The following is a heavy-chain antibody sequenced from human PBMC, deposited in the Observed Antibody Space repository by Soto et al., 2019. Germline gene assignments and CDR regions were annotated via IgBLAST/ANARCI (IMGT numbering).Heavy chain of an antibody. V-gene: IGHV3-11*01. Sequence: SDSSAASGVTCIDYDRSWIRKDQGKGLEWVSYISSSGSTIYYADSVKGRFTISRDNAKNSLYLQMNSLRAEDTAVYYCAKDLDAYGDSWPADCWGQGTLVTVPS. D-gene: IGHD6-13*01. CDR3: AKDLDAYGDSWPADC. CDR1: GVTCIDYD. CDR2: ISSSGSTI. J-gene: IGHJ4*02.